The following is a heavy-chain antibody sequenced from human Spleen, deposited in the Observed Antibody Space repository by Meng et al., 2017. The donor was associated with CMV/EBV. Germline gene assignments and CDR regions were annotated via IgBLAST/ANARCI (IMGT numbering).Heavy chain of an antibody. D-gene: IGHD1-26*01. CDR1: GYTFTRFG. CDR2: INPNSGGT. V-gene: IGHV1-2*02. Sequence: ASVKVSCKASGYTFTRFGIVWVRLAPGQGLEWMGWINPNSGGTNYAQKFQGRVTMTRDTSISTAYMELSRLRSDDTAVYYCARGIGGSYGDYWGQGTLVTVSS. CDR3: ARGIGGSYGDY. J-gene: IGHJ4*02.